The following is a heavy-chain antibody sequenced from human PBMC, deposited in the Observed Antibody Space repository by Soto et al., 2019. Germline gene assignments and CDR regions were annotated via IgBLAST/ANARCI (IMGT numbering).Heavy chain of an antibody. D-gene: IGHD3-9*01. Sequence: QVQLVASGGGVVQPGRSLSLSCAASGFTLSGHGLHWVRQAPGKGLEWVAVVTHDVTERHYPDSVKGRFTITRDISKNTFYLQMNSLRVEDTAMYYCAREKNSGYYRTVESWGQGTLVTVSS. CDR2: VTHDVTER. J-gene: IGHJ4*02. V-gene: IGHV3-30*03. CDR1: GFTLSGHG. CDR3: AREKNSGYYRTVES.